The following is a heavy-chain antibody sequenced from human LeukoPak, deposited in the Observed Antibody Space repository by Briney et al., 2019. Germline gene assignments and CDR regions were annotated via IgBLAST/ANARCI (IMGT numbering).Heavy chain of an antibody. CDR2: IYTSGST. V-gene: IGHV4-4*09. Sequence: PSETLSLTRTVSGGSISSYYWSWIRQPPGKGLEWIGYIYTSGSTNYNPSLKSRVTISVDTSKNQFSLKLSSVTAADTAVYYCASHYYDSSGYEFGYWGQGTLVTVSS. CDR1: GGSISSYY. D-gene: IGHD3-22*01. J-gene: IGHJ4*02. CDR3: ASHYYDSSGYEFGY.